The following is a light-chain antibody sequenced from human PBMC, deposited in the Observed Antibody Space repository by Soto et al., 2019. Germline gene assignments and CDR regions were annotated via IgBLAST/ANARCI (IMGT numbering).Light chain of an antibody. CDR1: SSDIGGYDY. CDR3: SSYTSSTTLV. Sequence: QSALTQPASVSGSPGQSITISCTGTSSDIGGYDYVSWYQQHPGKTPRLMIYAVNNRPSGVSNRFSGSKSGNTASLTISGLQAEDEADYYCSSYTSSTTLVFGEGTQLTVL. CDR2: AVN. V-gene: IGLV2-14*03. J-gene: IGLJ2*01.